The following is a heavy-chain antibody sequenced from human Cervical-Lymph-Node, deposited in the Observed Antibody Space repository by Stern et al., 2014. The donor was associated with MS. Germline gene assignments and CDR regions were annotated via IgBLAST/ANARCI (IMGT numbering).Heavy chain of an antibody. CDR3: AGSTVTTSKYFQH. J-gene: IGHJ1*01. Sequence: QVQLQESGPGLVKPSQTLSLTCTVSGGSISSGSYYWSWNRQPDGKGLEWIGRIYPRGSTNNTPSLKSRVTISVDTSKTHFSLKLSSVTAADTAVYYCAGSTVTTSKYFQHWGQGTLVTVSS. CDR2: IYPRGST. CDR1: GGSISSGSYY. D-gene: IGHD4-11*01. V-gene: IGHV4-61*02.